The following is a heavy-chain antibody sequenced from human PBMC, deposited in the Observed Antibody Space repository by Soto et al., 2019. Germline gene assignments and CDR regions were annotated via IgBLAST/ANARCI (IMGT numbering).Heavy chain of an antibody. D-gene: IGHD5-12*01. Sequence: TGGSLRLSCAASGFTFSSYAMSWVRQAPGKGLEWVSAISGSGGSTYYADSVKGRFTISRDNSKNTLYLQMNSLRAEDTAVYYCAKDRLRGYSGYADDYWGQGTLVTVSS. CDR1: GFTFSSYA. CDR3: AKDRLRGYSGYADDY. V-gene: IGHV3-23*01. CDR2: ISGSGGST. J-gene: IGHJ4*01.